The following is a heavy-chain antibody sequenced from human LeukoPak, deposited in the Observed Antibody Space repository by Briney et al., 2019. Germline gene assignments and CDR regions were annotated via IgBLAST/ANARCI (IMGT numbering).Heavy chain of an antibody. CDR3: ARRGGRRSSWPIDY. Sequence: SETLSLTCAVYGGSFSGYYWSWIRQPPGKGLEWIGEINHSGSTNYNPSLKSRVTISVDTSKNQFSLKLSSVTAADTAVYYCARRGGRRSSWPIDYWGQGTLVTVSS. CDR1: GGSFSGYY. J-gene: IGHJ4*02. V-gene: IGHV4-34*01. D-gene: IGHD6-13*01. CDR2: INHSGST.